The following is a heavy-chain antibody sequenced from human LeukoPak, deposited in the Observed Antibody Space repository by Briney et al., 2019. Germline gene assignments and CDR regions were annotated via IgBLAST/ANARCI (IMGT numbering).Heavy chain of an antibody. D-gene: IGHD4-17*01. CDR2: INHSGST. V-gene: IGHV4-34*01. CDR1: GGSFSGYY. Sequence: PSETLSLTCAVYGGSFSGYYWSWIRQPPGKGLEWIGEINHSGSTNYNPSLKSRVTISVDTSKNQFSLKLSSVTAADTAVYYCARRPRGVFTVTTYYFDYWGQGTLVTVSS. CDR3: ARRPRGVFTVTTYYFDY. J-gene: IGHJ4*02.